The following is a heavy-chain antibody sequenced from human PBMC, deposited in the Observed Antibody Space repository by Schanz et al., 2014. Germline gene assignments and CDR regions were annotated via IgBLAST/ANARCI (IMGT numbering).Heavy chain of an antibody. CDR2: YSGGST. D-gene: IGHD6-19*01. CDR3: AKCIGWYGRCAFDI. Sequence: EVQLVESGGGLVKPGGSLRLSCAASGFTVSSNYMSWVRQAPGKGLEWVAVYSGGSTFYTDSVKGRFTISRDNSKNTLYLQMNSLIAEDTAVYYCAKCIGWYGRCAFDIWGQGTMVTVSS. CDR1: GFTVSSNY. J-gene: IGHJ3*02. V-gene: IGHV3-53*01.